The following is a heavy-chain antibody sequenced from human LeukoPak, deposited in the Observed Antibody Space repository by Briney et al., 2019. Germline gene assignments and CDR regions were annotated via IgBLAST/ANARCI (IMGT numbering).Heavy chain of an antibody. J-gene: IGHJ6*02. D-gene: IGHD1-14*01. Sequence: ASVKVSCKASGYTFTIYGISWVRQAPGQGLEWMGWISAYNGNTNYAQKLQGRVTMTTDTSTSTAYTELRSLRSDDTAVYYCARETPHKVFSFYYYGMDVWGQGTTVTVSS. V-gene: IGHV1-18*01. CDR3: ARETPHKVFSFYYYGMDV. CDR2: ISAYNGNT. CDR1: GYTFTIYG.